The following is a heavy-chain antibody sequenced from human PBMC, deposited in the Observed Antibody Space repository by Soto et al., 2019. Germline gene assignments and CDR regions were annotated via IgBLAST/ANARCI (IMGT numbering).Heavy chain of an antibody. CDR2: IYYSGST. V-gene: IGHV4-59*01. J-gene: IGHJ4*02. D-gene: IGHD1-26*01. CDR3: ARYETSGSYYFDY. Sequence: PSETLSLTCTVSGGSISSYYWSRIRQPPGKGLEWIAYIYYSGSTNYNPSLQSRVTISVDTSKNQFSLKLSSVTAADTAVYYCARYETSGSYYFDYWGPGTLVTVS. CDR1: GGSISSYY.